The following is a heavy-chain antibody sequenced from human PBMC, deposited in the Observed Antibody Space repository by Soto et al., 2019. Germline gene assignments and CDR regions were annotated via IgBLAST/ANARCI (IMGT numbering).Heavy chain of an antibody. D-gene: IGHD5-12*01. V-gene: IGHV1-18*04. CDR1: GYTFTSYG. J-gene: IGHJ4*02. CDR2: ISAYNGNT. CDR3: ARTVEMAYFDY. Sequence: APAEVTCKASGYTFTSYGIIWVRQAPGQGLEWMGWISAYNGNTNYAQKLQGRVTMTTDTSTSTAYMELRSLRSDDTAVYYCARTVEMAYFDYWGQGTLVNVSP.